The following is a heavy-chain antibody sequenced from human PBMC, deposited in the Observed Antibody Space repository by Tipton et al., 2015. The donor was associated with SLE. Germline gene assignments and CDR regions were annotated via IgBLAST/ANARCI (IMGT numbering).Heavy chain of an antibody. J-gene: IGHJ4*02. CDR2: ISASDST. V-gene: IGHV3-23*01. CDR1: GFTFRSYV. Sequence: SLRLSCAASGFTFRSYVMSWVRQAPGQGLEWVSGISASDSTYYADSVKGRFTISRDTSKNTLYLQMKSLRAEDTAVYYCVAPNYWGQGTLVTVSS. CDR3: VAPNY.